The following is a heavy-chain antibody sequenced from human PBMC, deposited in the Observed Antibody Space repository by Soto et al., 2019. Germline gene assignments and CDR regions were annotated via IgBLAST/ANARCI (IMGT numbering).Heavy chain of an antibody. D-gene: IGHD3-3*01. CDR2: ISYDGSNK. V-gene: IGHV3-30-3*01. CDR3: ARDKRDLRFLEWSYYFGY. CDR1: GFTFSTYA. Sequence: ESGGGVVQPGRSLRLSCAASGFTFSTYAMHWVRQAPGKGLEWVAVISYDGSNKYYADSVKGRFTISRDNSKNTLYLQMISLRAEDTAVYYCARDKRDLRFLEWSYYFGYWGQGTLVTVSS. J-gene: IGHJ4*02.